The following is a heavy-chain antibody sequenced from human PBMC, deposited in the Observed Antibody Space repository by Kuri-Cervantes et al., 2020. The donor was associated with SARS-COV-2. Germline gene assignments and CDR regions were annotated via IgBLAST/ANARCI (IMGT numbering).Heavy chain of an antibody. CDR2: INPNSGGT. CDR1: GGTFSSYT. V-gene: IGHV1-2*02. J-gene: IGHJ4*02. Sequence: ASVKVSCKASGGTFSSYTISWVRQAPGQGLEWMGWINPNSGGTNYAQKFQGRVTTTRDTSISTAYMELSSLRSEDTAVYYCATRIVRLRPFAYWGQGTLVTVSS. CDR3: ATRIVRLRPFAY. D-gene: IGHD3-10*01.